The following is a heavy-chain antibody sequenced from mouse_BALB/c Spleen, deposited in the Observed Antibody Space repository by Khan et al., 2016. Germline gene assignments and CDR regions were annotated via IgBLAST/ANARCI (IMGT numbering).Heavy chain of an antibody. CDR1: GFDFSRYW. J-gene: IGHJ3*01. CDR2: INPDSSSI. D-gene: IGHD1-1*01. CDR3: AGPVTTGFAY. Sequence: EVKLEESGGGLVQPGGSLKLSCAASGFDFSRYWMSWVRQAPGKGLEWIGEINPDSSSINSTPSLKDQFIISRDNAKNTLYLQMSKVRSEDTALYYCAGPVTTGFAYWGLGTLVTVSA. V-gene: IGHV4-1*02.